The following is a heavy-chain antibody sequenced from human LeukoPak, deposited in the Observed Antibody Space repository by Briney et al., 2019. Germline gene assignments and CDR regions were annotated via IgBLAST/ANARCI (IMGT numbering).Heavy chain of an antibody. CDR2: IFPADSDT. J-gene: IGHJ1*01. V-gene: IGHV5-51*01. CDR3: ARHRYFQL. CDR1: GYSFTSYW. Sequence: GESLKISCKGSGYSFTSYWVAWVRQMPGKGLERMGIIFPADSDTRYSPSFQGQVTISVDKSINTAYLQWSSLKASDTAIYYCARHRYFQLWGQGTLVTVSS.